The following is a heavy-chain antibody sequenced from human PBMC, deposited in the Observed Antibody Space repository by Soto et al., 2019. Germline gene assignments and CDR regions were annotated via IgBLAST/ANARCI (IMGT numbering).Heavy chain of an antibody. CDR3: ARSYYDSSGYNFFGY. CDR2: IYYSGST. J-gene: IGHJ4*02. Sequence: SETLSLTCTVSGGSISSYYWSWIRQPPGKGLEWIGYIYYSGSTNYNPSLKSRVTISVDTSKNQFSLKLSSVTAADTAVYYCARSYYDSSGYNFFGYWGQGTLVTVSS. D-gene: IGHD3-22*01. V-gene: IGHV4-59*01. CDR1: GGSISSYY.